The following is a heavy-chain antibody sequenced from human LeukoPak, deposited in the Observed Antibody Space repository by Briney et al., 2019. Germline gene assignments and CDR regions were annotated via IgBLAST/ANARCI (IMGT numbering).Heavy chain of an antibody. Sequence: PSETLSLTCTVSGGSISSSTYYWVWIRQPPGKGLEWIGNIYSTGSAYYNPSLKSRVTISVYTSRNLFSLKLSSVTAADTAVYYCARTETTVDYWGQGTLVIVSS. D-gene: IGHD1-7*01. J-gene: IGHJ4*02. CDR2: IYSTGSA. V-gene: IGHV4-39*01. CDR1: GGSISSSTYY. CDR3: ARTETTVDY.